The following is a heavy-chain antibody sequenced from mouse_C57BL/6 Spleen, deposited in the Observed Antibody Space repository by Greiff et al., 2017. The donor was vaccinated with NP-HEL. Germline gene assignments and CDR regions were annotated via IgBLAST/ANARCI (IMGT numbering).Heavy chain of an antibody. Sequence: EVKLVESGGGLVQPGGSLSLSCAASGFTFTDYYMSWVRQPPGKALEWLGFIRNKANGYTTEYSASVKGRFTISRDNSQSILYLQMNALRAEDSASSSCARSPLYPALDYWGQGTTLTVSS. CDR2: IRNKANGYTT. CDR3: ARSPLYPALDY. CDR1: GFTFTDYY. J-gene: IGHJ2*01. D-gene: IGHD1-1*01. V-gene: IGHV7-3*01.